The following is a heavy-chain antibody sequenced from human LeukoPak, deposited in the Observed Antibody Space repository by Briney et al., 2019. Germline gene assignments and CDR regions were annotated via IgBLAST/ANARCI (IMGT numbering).Heavy chain of an antibody. V-gene: IGHV1-69*05. CDR3: ARVDRYYFYLDV. CDR1: GGTSSTHT. Sequence: ASVKVSCKASGGTSSTHTITWVRQAPGQGPEWMGGIMPLFNTANYAQKFQGRVTFTTDDSTSTAYMELSSLISEDTAIYYCARVDRYYFYLDVWGKGTTVTVSS. CDR2: IMPLFNTA. J-gene: IGHJ6*03. D-gene: IGHD3-9*01.